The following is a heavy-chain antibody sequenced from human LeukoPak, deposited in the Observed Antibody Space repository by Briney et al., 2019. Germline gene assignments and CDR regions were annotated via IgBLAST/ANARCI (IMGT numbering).Heavy chain of an antibody. D-gene: IGHD2-15*01. J-gene: IGHJ5*02. V-gene: IGHV1-24*01. Sequence: ASVTVSCKVSGYTLTELSMHWVRQAPGKGLEWMGGFDPEDGETIYAQKFQGRVTMTEDTSTDTAYMELSSLRSEDTAVYYCATSVHCSGGSCPPAGWFDPWGQGTLVTVSS. CDR2: FDPEDGET. CDR1: GYTLTELS. CDR3: ATSVHCSGGSCPPAGWFDP.